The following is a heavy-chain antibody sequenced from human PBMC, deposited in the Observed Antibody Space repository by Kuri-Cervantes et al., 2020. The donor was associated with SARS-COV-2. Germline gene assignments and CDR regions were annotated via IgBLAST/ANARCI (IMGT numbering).Heavy chain of an antibody. D-gene: IGHD2-15*01. CDR2: IYHSGST. J-gene: IGHJ4*02. V-gene: IGHV4-38-2*01. Sequence: SETLSLTCAVSGYSISSGYYWGWIRQPPGKGLEWIGYIYHSGSTNYNPSLKSRVTISVDKSKNQFSLKLSSVTAADTAVYYCARHYCSGGSCSYFDYWGQGTLVTVSS. CDR3: ARHYCSGGSCSYFDY. CDR1: GYSISSGYY.